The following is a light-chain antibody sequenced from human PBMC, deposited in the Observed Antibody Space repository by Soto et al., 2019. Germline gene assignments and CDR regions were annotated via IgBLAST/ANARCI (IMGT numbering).Light chain of an antibody. CDR3: QKYNSAPLT. V-gene: IGKV1-27*01. CDR2: ATS. J-gene: IGKJ4*01. Sequence: DVQMTQSPSSLSAFLGDRVTITCRASQGIAPYLAWFQQKPGKVPKLLIYATSTLQSGVPSRFSGSGSGTDFTVTINSLQPEDVGTYYCQKYNSAPLTFGGGTKVEIK. CDR1: QGIAPY.